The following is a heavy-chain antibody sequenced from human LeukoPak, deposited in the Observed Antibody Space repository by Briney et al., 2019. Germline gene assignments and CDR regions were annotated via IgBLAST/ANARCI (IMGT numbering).Heavy chain of an antibody. D-gene: IGHD6-19*01. J-gene: IGHJ4*02. V-gene: IGHV1-2*02. CDR1: GYTFTGYY. CDR3: ATPRYSSGWYYFDY. CDR2: INPNSGGT. Sequence: GASVKVSGKASGYTFTGYYMHWVRQAPGQGLEWMGWINPNSGGTNYAQKFQGRVTMTRDMSISTAYMELSRLRSDDTAVYYCATPRYSSGWYYFDYWGQGTLVTVSS.